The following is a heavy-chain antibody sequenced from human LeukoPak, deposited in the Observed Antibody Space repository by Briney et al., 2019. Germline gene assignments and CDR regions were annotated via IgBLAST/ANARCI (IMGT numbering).Heavy chain of an antibody. CDR3: ARAVGIAARPLINWFDP. J-gene: IGHJ5*02. D-gene: IGHD6-6*01. Sequence: ASVKVSCKASGGTFSSYAISWVRQAPGQGLEWMGGIIPIFGTANYAQRFQGRVTITTDESTSTAYMELSSLRSEDTAVYYCARAVGIAARPLINWFDPWGQGTLVTVSS. CDR2: IIPIFGTA. CDR1: GGTFSSYA. V-gene: IGHV1-69*05.